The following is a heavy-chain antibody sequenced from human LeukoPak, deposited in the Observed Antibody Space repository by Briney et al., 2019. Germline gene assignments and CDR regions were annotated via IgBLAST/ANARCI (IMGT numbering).Heavy chain of an antibody. CDR2: INSDGSII. D-gene: IGHD5-24*01. V-gene: IGHV3-74*01. J-gene: IGHJ4*02. Sequence: GGSLRLSCAASGFTYSSYWMHWVRQAPGKGLVWVSRINSDGSIISYADSVKGRFTISRDNPKNLLFLQINSLRVEDTAVYYCARETPRRGETRDGYRWGQGTVVTVSS. CDR3: ARETPRRGETRDGYR. CDR1: GFTYSSYW.